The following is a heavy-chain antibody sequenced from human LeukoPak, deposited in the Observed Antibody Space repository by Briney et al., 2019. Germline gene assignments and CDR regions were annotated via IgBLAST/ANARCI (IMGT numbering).Heavy chain of an antibody. CDR3: ANAPYGGNFRFDY. CDR1: GFTFSTYG. D-gene: IGHD4-23*01. V-gene: IGHV3-30*02. Sequence: GGSLSLSCAASGFTFSTYGMHWVRQAPGKGLEWVAFIRYDGSNKYYTDSVKGRFTISRDNSKNTLYLQMNSLRAEDTAVYYCANAPYGGNFRFDYWGQGTLVTVSS. J-gene: IGHJ4*02. CDR2: IRYDGSNK.